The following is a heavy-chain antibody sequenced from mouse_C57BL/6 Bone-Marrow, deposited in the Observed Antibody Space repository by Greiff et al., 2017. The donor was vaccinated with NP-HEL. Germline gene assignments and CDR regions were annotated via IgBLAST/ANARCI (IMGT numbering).Heavy chain of an antibody. CDR1: GYTFTSYW. V-gene: IGHV1-59*01. D-gene: IGHD1-1*02. CDR2: IDPSDSYT. J-gene: IGHJ4*01. CDR3: ARVRLVYYAMDY. Sequence: QVQLKQPGAELVRPGTSVKLSCKASGYTFTSYWMHWVKQRPGQGLEWIGVIDPSDSYTNYNQKFKGKATLTVDTSSSTAYMQLSSLTSEDSAVYYCARVRLVYYAMDYWGQGTSVTVSS.